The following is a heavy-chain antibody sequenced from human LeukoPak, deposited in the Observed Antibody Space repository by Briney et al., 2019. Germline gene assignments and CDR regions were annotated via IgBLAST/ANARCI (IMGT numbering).Heavy chain of an antibody. CDR3: ARTPIPGFYSTPQTYYYYTDV. CDR1: GYTFTSYA. D-gene: IGHD6-13*01. Sequence: ASVKVSCKASGYTFTSYAMHWVRQAPGQRLEWMGWINAGNGNTKYSQKFQGRVTITRDTSASTAYMELSSLRSEDTAVYYCARTPIPGFYSTPQTYYYYTDVWGKGTTVTVSS. J-gene: IGHJ6*03. V-gene: IGHV1-3*01. CDR2: INAGNGNT.